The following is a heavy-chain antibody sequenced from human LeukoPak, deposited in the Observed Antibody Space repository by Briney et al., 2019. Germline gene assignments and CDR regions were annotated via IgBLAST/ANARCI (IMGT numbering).Heavy chain of an antibody. CDR1: GGSISSGSYY. V-gene: IGHV4-61*02. J-gene: IGHJ5*02. CDR2: IYTSGST. Sequence: KPSQTLSLTCTVSGGSISSGSYYWSWLRQPAGKGLEWIERIYTSGSTNYNPSLKSRVTISVDTSKNQFSLKLSSVTAADTAVYYCAREDSSGYYAWFDPWGQGTLVTVSS. D-gene: IGHD3-22*01. CDR3: AREDSSGYYAWFDP.